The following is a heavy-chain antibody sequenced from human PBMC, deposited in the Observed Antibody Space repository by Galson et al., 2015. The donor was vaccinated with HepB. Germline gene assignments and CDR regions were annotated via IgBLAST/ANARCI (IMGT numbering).Heavy chain of an antibody. Sequence: SVKVSCKASGYTFTSYAMHWVRQAPGQRLEWMGWINAGNGNTKYSQKFQGRVAITRDTSASTAYMELGSLRSEDTAVYYCASRLPVYSSGWYVSYLDYCGQGTLVTVSS. J-gene: IGHJ4*02. CDR2: INAGNGNT. V-gene: IGHV1-3*01. D-gene: IGHD6-19*01. CDR3: ASRLPVYSSGWYVSYLDY. CDR1: GYTFTSYA.